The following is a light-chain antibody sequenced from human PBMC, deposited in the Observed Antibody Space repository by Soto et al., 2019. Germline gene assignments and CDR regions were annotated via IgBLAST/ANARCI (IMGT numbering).Light chain of an antibody. CDR2: DVS. CDR1: RSDIGDYNF. V-gene: IGLV2-14*03. Sequence: QSVLTQPASVSGSPGQSITISCAGSRSDIGDYNFVSWYQQHPGKAPKLLICDVSRRPSGVSDRFSGSKSGNTASLTISGLQAEDEADYYCSSYSNTNTLYVFGTGTKVTVL. CDR3: SSYSNTNTLYV. J-gene: IGLJ1*01.